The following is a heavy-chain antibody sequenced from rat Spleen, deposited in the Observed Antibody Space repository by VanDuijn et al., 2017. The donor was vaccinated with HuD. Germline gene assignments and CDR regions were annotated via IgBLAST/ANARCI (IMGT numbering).Heavy chain of an antibody. CDR3: ARAGYLRDWYFDY. D-gene: IGHD2-2*01. Sequence: EVQLVESGGGLVQPGRSLKLSCAASGFTFSGSGMAWVRQAPTKGLEWVATISYGDSSGHSSTYYRDSVKGRFTISRDNTKNTLYLQMDNLRSEDTATYYCARAGYLRDWYFDYWGQGSLVTVSS. J-gene: IGHJ3*01. V-gene: IGHV5-29*01. CDR2: ISYGDSSGHSST. CDR1: GFTFSGSG.